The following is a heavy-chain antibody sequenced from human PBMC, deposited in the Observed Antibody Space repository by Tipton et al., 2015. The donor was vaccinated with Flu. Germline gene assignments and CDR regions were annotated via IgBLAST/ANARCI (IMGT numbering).Heavy chain of an antibody. CDR2: IYTSGST. CDR1: GGSISSYY. V-gene: IGHV4-4*07. Sequence: TLSLTCTVSGGSISSYYWSWIRQPAGKGLEWIGRIYTSGSTNYNPSLKSRVTMSVDASKNQFSLKLSSVTAADTAVYYCASEGATADYYYYMDVWGKGTTVTVSS. CDR3: ASEGATADYYYYMDV. D-gene: IGHD5-12*01. J-gene: IGHJ6*03.